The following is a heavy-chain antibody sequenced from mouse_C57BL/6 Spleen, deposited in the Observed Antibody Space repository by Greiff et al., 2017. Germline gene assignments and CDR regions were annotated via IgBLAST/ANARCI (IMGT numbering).Heavy chain of an antibody. J-gene: IGHJ4*01. CDR1: GYAFSSSW. D-gene: IGHD1-1*01. CDR3: SRRYGSSYVAMDY. V-gene: IGHV1-82*01. Sequence: QVQLQQSGPELVKPGASVKISCKASGYAFSSSWMNWVKQRPGKGLEWIGRIYPGDGDTNYNGKFKGKATLTADKSSSTAYMQLSSLTSEDSAVYACSRRYGSSYVAMDYWGQGTSVTVSS. CDR2: IYPGDGDT.